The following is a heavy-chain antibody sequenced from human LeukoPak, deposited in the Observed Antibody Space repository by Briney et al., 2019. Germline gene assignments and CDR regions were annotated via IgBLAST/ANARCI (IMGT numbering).Heavy chain of an antibody. CDR2: IYSSGST. CDR3: ARAPQSSGSYSVDY. V-gene: IGHV4-4*07. D-gene: IGHD1-26*01. CDR1: RGSIISYY. Sequence: TPSETLSLTCTVDRGSIISYYWTWIRQPAGKGLEWIGRIYSSGSTNYNPSLKSRVTMSVDTIKNQFSLRLSSVTAANATVDDCARAPQSSGSYSVDYWGQGTLVTVSS. J-gene: IGHJ4*02.